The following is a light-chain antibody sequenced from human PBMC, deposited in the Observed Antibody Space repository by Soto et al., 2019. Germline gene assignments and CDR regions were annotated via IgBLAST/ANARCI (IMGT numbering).Light chain of an antibody. V-gene: IGLV2-14*03. CDR3: QSYSTSMSVLYG. CDR2: GVS. CDR1: SSDIGGCNY. J-gene: IGLJ1*01. Sequence: QSVLTQPASVSGSPGQTITISCTGTSSDIGGCNYVSWYQHPPGTAPKLIIFGVSNRPSGVPDPFSGSKSGTTASLAIPGLQAEDEADYYCQSYSTSMSVLYGFGTGNKVTVL.